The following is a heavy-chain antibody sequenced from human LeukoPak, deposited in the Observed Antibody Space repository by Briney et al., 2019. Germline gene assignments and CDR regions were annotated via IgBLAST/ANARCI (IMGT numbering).Heavy chain of an antibody. CDR3: AKKLGSSPGDFFDY. CDR1: GFTFTSYA. V-gene: IGHV3-23*01. D-gene: IGHD6-6*01. Sequence: GGSLRLSCAASGFTFTSYAMSRVRQVPRKGLEWVSDINDNGVTTFYADSVKGRFTIFRDNSKNRLYLQMNSLRAEDTAVYYCAKKLGSSPGDFFDYWGQGILVTVSS. CDR2: INDNGVTT. J-gene: IGHJ4*02.